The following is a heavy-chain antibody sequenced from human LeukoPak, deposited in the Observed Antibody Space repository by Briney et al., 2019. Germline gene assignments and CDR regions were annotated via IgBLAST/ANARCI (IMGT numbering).Heavy chain of an antibody. Sequence: GGSLRLSCAASGFTFSSYSMNWVRQAPGKGLEWVSFIYSGGNTHYSDSLKGRFTISRDNSKNTLYLQMNSLRAEDTAVYYCAKDLVSGSYTYYFDYWGQGTLVTVSS. CDR2: IYSGGNT. D-gene: IGHD1-26*01. J-gene: IGHJ4*02. CDR1: GFTFSSYS. CDR3: AKDLVSGSYTYYFDY. V-gene: IGHV3-53*01.